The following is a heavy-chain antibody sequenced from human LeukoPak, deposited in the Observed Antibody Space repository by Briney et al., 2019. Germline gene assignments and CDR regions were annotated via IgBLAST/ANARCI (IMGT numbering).Heavy chain of an antibody. CDR1: GYTFTSYG. V-gene: IGHV1-18*01. Sequence: ASVKVSCKASGYTFTSYGISWVRQAPGQGLEWMGWISAYNGNTNYAQKHQGRVTMTTDTSTSTAYMELRSLRSDDTAVYYCARDVGPRLDSGSYLGVGYWGQGTLVTVSS. CDR3: ARDVGPRLDSGSYLGVGY. J-gene: IGHJ4*02. CDR2: ISAYNGNT. D-gene: IGHD1-26*01.